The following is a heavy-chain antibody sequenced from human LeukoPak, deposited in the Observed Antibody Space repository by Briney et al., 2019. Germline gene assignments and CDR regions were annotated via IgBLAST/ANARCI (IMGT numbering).Heavy chain of an antibody. Sequence: GASVKVSCKASGGAFSSYAISWVGQAPGQGLEWMGRIIPISGTANYAQKFKGRVTITTDESTSTAYMELSSLRSEDTAVYYCASLSDFKLAFDIWGQGTMVTVSS. V-gene: IGHV1-69*05. CDR2: IIPISGTA. D-gene: IGHD3-3*01. J-gene: IGHJ3*02. CDR1: GGAFSSYA. CDR3: ASLSDFKLAFDI.